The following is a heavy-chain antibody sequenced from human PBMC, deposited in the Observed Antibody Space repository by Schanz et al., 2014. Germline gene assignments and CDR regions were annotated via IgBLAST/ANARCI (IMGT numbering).Heavy chain of an antibody. V-gene: IGHV3-66*01. CDR1: GFIVSSTY. CDR3: ARGGATRFDY. D-gene: IGHD1-26*01. Sequence: EVQLVESGGDLVQPGGSQRLSCAASGFIVSSTYMTWVRQAPGKGLEWVSIIYSGVSTYYADSVKGRFTISRDNAKNSLYLQMNSLRDEDTAVYYCARGGATRFDYWGQGATVTVSS. CDR2: IYSGVST. J-gene: IGHJ4*02.